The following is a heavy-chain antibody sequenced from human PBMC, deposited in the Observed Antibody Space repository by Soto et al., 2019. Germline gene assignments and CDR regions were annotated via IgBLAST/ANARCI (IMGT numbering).Heavy chain of an antibody. CDR2: IYYSGST. V-gene: IGHV4-61*01. J-gene: IGHJ5*02. CDR3: ARFDSNGGDNWFDP. CDR1: GGSVSSGSYY. D-gene: IGHD4-4*01. Sequence: KPSETLSLTCTVSGGSVSSGSYYWSWIRQPPGKGLEWIGYIYYSGSTNYNPSLKSRVTISVDTSKNQFSLKLSSVTAADTAVYYCARFDSNGGDNWFDPWGQGTLVTVSS.